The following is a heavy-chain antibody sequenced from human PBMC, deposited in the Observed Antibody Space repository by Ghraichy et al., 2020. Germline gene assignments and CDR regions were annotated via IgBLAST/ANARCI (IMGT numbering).Heavy chain of an antibody. CDR1: GFTFSDHY. V-gene: IGHV3-11*01. D-gene: IGHD3-3*01. CDR3: ARDRFTIFGVTYNGMDV. Sequence: LSLTRVASGFTFSDHYMSWIRQTPGKGLEWLAYISTSIIFYADSVKGRFTISRDNAKNSLYLQMNSLRADDSAVYYCARDRFTIFGVTYNGMDVWGQGTTVTVSS. J-gene: IGHJ6*02. CDR2: ISTSII.